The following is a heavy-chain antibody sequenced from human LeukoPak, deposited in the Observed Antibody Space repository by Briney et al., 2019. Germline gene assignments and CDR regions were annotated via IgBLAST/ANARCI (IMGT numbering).Heavy chain of an antibody. Sequence: GGSLRLSCAASGFAFSSYAIHWVRQAPGKGLEWVSFISYDGRIKYYADSVKGRLTISRDNSKNTLSLQMNSLRAEGTAVYYCARDWKRRGELLPDYWGQGTLVTVSS. CDR2: ISYDGRIK. CDR1: GFAFSSYA. CDR3: ARDWKRRGELLPDY. J-gene: IGHJ4*02. V-gene: IGHV3-30-3*01. D-gene: IGHD3-10*01.